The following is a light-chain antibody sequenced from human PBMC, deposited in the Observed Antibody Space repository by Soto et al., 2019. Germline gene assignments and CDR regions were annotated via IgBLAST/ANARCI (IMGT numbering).Light chain of an antibody. CDR2: GAS. J-gene: IGKJ5*01. CDR1: ESVSFN. CDR3: QQYHNWPPIT. V-gene: IGKV3-15*01. Sequence: VMTQSPATLSVSPGERATLSCRASESVSFNLAWYQQKLGQAPRLLIFGASTRATGIPARFSGSGSGTEFTLTISSLQSEDFAVYYCQQYHNWPPITFGQGTRLEIK.